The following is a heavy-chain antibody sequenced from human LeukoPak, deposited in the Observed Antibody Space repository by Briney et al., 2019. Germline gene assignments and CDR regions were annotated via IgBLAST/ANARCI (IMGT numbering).Heavy chain of an antibody. V-gene: IGHV4-59*12. J-gene: IGHJ4*02. CDR2: IYYSGST. D-gene: IGHD6-13*01. CDR3: ARDHPVSRKIAAAGTVGDY. CDR1: GGSISSYY. Sequence: SETLSLTCTVSGGSISSYYWSWIRQPPGKGLEWIGYIYYSGSTNYNPSLKSRVTISVDTSKNQFSLKLTSVTAADTAVYYCARDHPVSRKIAAAGTVGDYWGQGTLVTVSS.